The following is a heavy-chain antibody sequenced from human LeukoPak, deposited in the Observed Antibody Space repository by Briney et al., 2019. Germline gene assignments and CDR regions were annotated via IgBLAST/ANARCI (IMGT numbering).Heavy chain of an antibody. D-gene: IGHD3-22*01. CDR1: GFIFSKYW. J-gene: IGHJ4*02. Sequence: RAGGSLRLSCAASGFIFSKYWMHWLRHAPGKGLVRVSRIRGDGSSKSYTDAVKGRFTISRDNAKNTLYLQVNSLRADDTAVYYCATGDSSAYYSAFDCWGQGTLVTVSS. CDR2: IRGDGSSK. V-gene: IGHV3-74*01. CDR3: ATGDSSAYYSAFDC.